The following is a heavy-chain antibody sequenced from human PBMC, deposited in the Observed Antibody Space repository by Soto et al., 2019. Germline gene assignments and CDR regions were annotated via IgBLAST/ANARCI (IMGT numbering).Heavy chain of an antibody. CDR1: GGTFSSYA. CDR2: IIPIPGTA. Sequence: QVQLVQSGAEVQKPGSSVKVSCKASGGTFSSYAISWVRQASGQGLEWMGGIIPIPGTANYAQKFQGRVTITADESTSTAYMELSSLRSEDTAVYYCARSQGSSTSLEIYYYYYYGMDVWGQGTTVTVSS. V-gene: IGHV1-69*01. CDR3: ARSQGSSTSLEIYYYYYYGMDV. J-gene: IGHJ6*02. D-gene: IGHD2-2*01.